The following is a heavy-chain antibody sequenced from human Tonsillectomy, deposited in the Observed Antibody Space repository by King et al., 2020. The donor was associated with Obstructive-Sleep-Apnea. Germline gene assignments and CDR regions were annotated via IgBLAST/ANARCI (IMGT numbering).Heavy chain of an antibody. V-gene: IGHV3-15*06. D-gene: IGHD3-10*01. CDR3: SSKGI. Sequence: VQLVESGGGLVKPGGSLRLSCASSGFTFTNAWMSWVRQAPGKGLEGVGCIKSKTYGGTTNYTASVKGRFTISRDESKNMLDLQMNSLKTEDTAVYYCSSKGIWGQGTLVTVSS. CDR2: IKSKTYGGTT. J-gene: IGHJ4*02. CDR1: GFTFTNAW.